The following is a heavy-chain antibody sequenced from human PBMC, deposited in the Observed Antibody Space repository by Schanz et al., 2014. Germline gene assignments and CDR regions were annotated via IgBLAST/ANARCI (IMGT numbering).Heavy chain of an antibody. Sequence: QVQLVESGGGLVKPGGSLRLSCADSGISFSSYAMHWVRQAPGKGLEWVALISYDGSIKYYADSVRGRFAISRDNSKKTLYLQMSSLRPEDTAVYYCAKDLYNYGIFDSWGQGTLVTVSS. CDR2: ISYDGSIK. J-gene: IGHJ5*01. CDR1: GISFSSYA. CDR3: AKDLYNYGIFDS. V-gene: IGHV3-30*09. D-gene: IGHD3-16*01.